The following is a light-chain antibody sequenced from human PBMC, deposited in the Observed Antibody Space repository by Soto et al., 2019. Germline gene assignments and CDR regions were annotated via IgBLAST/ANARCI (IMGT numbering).Light chain of an antibody. CDR3: QQYDNLPLT. V-gene: IGKV1-33*01. CDR2: DAS. J-gene: IGKJ4*01. Sequence: DIQMTQSPSSLSASVGDRVTITCQASQDISNYLNWYQQKPGKAPKLLIYDASNLETGVPSRVSGSGSWTDFTFTISSLQTAEIATYYCQQYDNLPLTFGGGTKVEIK. CDR1: QDISNY.